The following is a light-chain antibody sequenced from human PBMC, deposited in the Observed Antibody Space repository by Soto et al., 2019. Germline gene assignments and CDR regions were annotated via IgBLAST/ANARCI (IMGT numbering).Light chain of an antibody. Sequence: QPVLTQPPSLSAAPGQEVTISCSGSGSNVGYNSVSWYQQLPGTAPKLLIYDNYKRPSGIPARFSGSKSGTSASLGITGLQTGDEADYYCGAWDDRLTAYVFGSGTKVTVL. J-gene: IGLJ1*01. V-gene: IGLV1-51*01. CDR2: DNY. CDR3: GAWDDRLTAYV. CDR1: GSNVGYNS.